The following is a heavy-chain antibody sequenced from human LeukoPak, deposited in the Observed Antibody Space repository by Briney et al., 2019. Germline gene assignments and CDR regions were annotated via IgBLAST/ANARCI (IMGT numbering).Heavy chain of an antibody. V-gene: IGHV1-2*02. J-gene: IGHJ5*02. CDR2: INPNTGGS. CDR3: ARLSTVNSGDWSDP. Sequence: ASVKVSCKASGYTFTDFYIHWVRQAPGQGLEWVGWINPNTGGSNYEQKFQGRIILTRDTSISTAYMELSRLRFDDTALYYCARLSTVNSGDWSDPWGQGTLVTVSS. CDR1: GYTFTDFY. D-gene: IGHD4-17*01.